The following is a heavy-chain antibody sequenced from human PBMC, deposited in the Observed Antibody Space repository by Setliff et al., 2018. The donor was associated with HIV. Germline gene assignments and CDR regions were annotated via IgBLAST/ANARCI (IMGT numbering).Heavy chain of an antibody. CDR3: VRGYRSAWNSWFDA. Sequence: EASVKVSCKASGYTFTTYYIHWVRQAPGQGLEWMGILNPSEGTTSFAQKFQGRVTMTRDTSTSTVYMDLSSLRADDTAVYYCVRGYRSAWNSWFDAWGQGTQVTVSS. D-gene: IGHD6-19*01. J-gene: IGHJ5*02. V-gene: IGHV1-46*01. CDR1: GYTFTTYY. CDR2: LNPSEGTT.